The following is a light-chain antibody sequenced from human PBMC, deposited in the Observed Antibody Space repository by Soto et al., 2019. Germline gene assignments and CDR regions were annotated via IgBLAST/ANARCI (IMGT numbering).Light chain of an antibody. V-gene: IGKV1-33*01. J-gene: IGKJ3*01. CDR2: DAS. CDR1: QDMSNY. CDR3: QLCDNLTIT. Sequence: DIQMTQSPSSLSASVGDRVTITCQASQDMSNYLNWYQQKPGKAPKLLIYDASNLETGVLSRFSGIGSGTDFTFTSSSLQPEDIETYYCQLCDNLTITFGPGTKVDIK.